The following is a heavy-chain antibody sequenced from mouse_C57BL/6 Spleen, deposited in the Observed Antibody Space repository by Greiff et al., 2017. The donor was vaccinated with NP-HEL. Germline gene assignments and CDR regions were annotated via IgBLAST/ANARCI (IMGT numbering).Heavy chain of an antibody. V-gene: IGHV1-69*01. CDR1: GYTFTSYW. CDR2: IDPSDSYT. Sequence: VQLQQPGAELVMPGASVKLSCKASGYTFTSYWMHWVKQRPGQGLEWIGEIDPSDSYTNYNQKFKGKSTLTVDKSSSTAYMQLSSLTSEDSAVYYCARQLRLRGNYFDYWGQGTTLTVSS. J-gene: IGHJ2*01. CDR3: ARQLRLRGNYFDY. D-gene: IGHD3-2*02.